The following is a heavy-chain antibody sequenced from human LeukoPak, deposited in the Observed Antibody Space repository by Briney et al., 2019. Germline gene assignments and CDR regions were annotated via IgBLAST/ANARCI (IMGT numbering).Heavy chain of an antibody. CDR3: ARADLEWYLDL. Sequence: GGSLRLSCTGSGFMFNAYWMSWVRKAPGMGLDWVGKIRQDGGEIFYVDSVRGRFTISRDNAKNSVYLQLNSLRAEDTAVYYCARADLEWYLDLWGRGTLVTVSS. V-gene: IGHV3-7*01. CDR2: IRQDGGEI. J-gene: IGHJ2*01. CDR1: GFMFNAYW.